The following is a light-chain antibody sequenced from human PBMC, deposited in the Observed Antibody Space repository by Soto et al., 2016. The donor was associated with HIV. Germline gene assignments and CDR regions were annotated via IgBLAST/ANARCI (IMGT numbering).Light chain of an antibody. CDR3: QTWDSSTPWV. Sequence: SYVLTQPPSVSVAPGKTARITCGGNNIESKSVHWYQQKPGQAPVLVVYDDSDRPSGIPERFSGSNSGNAATLTISGTQAMDEADYFCQTWDSSTPWVFGGGTKLTVL. V-gene: IGLV3-21*01. J-gene: IGLJ3*02. CDR1: NIESKS. CDR2: DDS.